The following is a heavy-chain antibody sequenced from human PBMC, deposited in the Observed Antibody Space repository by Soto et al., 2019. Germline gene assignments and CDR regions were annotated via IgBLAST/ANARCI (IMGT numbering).Heavy chain of an antibody. CDR2: IYYIGST. V-gene: IGHV4-39*01. J-gene: IGHJ3*02. CDR3: ARLPRTYCSSTSCYTNAFDI. Sequence: SETLSLTCTVSGGSISSSNYYWGWIRQPPGKGLEWIGSIYYIGSTYYNTSLKSRVTISVDTSKNQFSLKLSSVTAADTAVYYCARLPRTYCSSTSCYTNAFDIWGQGTMVTVS. CDR1: GGSISSSNYY. D-gene: IGHD2-2*02.